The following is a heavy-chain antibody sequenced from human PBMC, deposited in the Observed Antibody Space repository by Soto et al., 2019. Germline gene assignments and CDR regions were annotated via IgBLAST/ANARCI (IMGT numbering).Heavy chain of an antibody. CDR3: ARGPYSDSGGYYFF. Sequence: SETLSLTCAVSGGTLHDYYLNWIRQSPGKGLEWIGELNHSRSSNYNPSLKSRVTISVDTSKNQFSLNLKSVTAADTAVYYCARGPYSDSGGYYFFWGQGTLVTVPQ. CDR2: LNHSRSS. J-gene: IGHJ4*02. V-gene: IGHV4-34*01. CDR1: GGTLHDYY. D-gene: IGHD3-22*01.